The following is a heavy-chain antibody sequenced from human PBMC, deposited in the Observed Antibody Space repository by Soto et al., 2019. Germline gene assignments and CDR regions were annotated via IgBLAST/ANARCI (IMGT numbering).Heavy chain of an antibody. CDR2: ISSNGGST. Sequence: GGSLILSWAASGFTFSSYAMHWVRQAPGKGLEYVSAISSNGGSTYYANSVKGRFTISRDNSKNTLYLQMGSLRAEDMAVYYCARDFRSKLGYYYYYMDVWGKGTTVTVSS. CDR3: ARDFRSKLGYYYYYMDV. CDR1: GFTFSSYA. V-gene: IGHV3-64*01. D-gene: IGHD4-4*01. J-gene: IGHJ6*03.